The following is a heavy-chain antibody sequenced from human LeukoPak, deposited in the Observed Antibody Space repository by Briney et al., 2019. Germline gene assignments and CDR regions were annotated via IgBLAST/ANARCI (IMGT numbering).Heavy chain of an antibody. Sequence: PGGSLRLSCAASGFTFSSYSMNWVRQAPGKGLEWVSYISSSSSTIYYADSVKGRFTISRDNAKNSLYLQMNSLRAEDTAVYYCARARITMVRGVIDGVDYWGQGTLVTVSS. CDR2: ISSSSSTI. CDR3: ARARITMVRGVIDGVDY. D-gene: IGHD3-10*01. J-gene: IGHJ4*02. CDR1: GFTFSSYS. V-gene: IGHV3-48*04.